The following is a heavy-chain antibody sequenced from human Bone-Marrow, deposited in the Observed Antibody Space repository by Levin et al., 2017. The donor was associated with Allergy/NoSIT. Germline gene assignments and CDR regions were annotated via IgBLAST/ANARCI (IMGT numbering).Heavy chain of an antibody. D-gene: IGHD4-17*01. CDR1: GYTFTSYY. Sequence: EASVKVSCKASGYTFTSYYMHWVRQAPGQGLEWMGIINPSGGSTSYAQKFQGRVTMTRDTSTSTVFMDLSSLRSEDTAVYYCATKGHYGDYFDYWGQGTLVTVSS. J-gene: IGHJ4*02. CDR3: ATKGHYGDYFDY. V-gene: IGHV1-46*01. CDR2: INPSGGST.